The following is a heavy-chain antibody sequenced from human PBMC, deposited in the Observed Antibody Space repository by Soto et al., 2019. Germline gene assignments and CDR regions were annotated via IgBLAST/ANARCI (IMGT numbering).Heavy chain of an antibody. CDR3: ATPSPLCVGECGGCDFQH. Sequence: QVQLVQSGAEVKKPGASVKVSCKASGYTFTTYPIHWVRQAPGQRLEWMGWINAGSGNTKYSQKFQGRVTLSRDTSASTAYMEVSSLRSEDTAVYYCATPSPLCVGECGGCDFQHWGQGTLVTVSS. CDR2: INAGSGNT. J-gene: IGHJ1*01. V-gene: IGHV1-3*01. CDR1: GYTFTTYP. D-gene: IGHD2-21*01.